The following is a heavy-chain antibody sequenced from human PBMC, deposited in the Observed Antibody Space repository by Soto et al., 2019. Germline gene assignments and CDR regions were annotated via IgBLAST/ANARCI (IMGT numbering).Heavy chain of an antibody. J-gene: IGHJ5*01. V-gene: IGHV4-4*02. CDR1: GAAISQTNW. CDR2: IYHSGTT. D-gene: IGHD3-10*01. Sequence: PSETLSLTCTVSGAAISQTNWWSWVRQAPDKGLEWIGEIYHSGTTYYNPSLKSRVILSVNKSENQFSLRLKSVTAADTAVYFCARVAAGFLRLLDPWGQGALVTVSS. CDR3: ARVAAGFLRLLDP.